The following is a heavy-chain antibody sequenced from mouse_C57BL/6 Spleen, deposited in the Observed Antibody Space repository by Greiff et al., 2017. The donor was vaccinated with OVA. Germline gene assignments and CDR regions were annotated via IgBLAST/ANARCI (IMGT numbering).Heavy chain of an antibody. CDR1: GFTFSDYY. V-gene: IGHV5-16*01. Sequence: EVQVVESEGGLVQPGSSMKLSCTASGFTFSDYYMAWVRQVPEKGLEWVANINYDGSSTYYLDSLKSRFIISRDNAKNILYLQMSSLKAEDTATYYCARLTGISWFAYWGQGTLVTVSA. CDR3: ARLTGISWFAY. D-gene: IGHD4-1*01. CDR2: INYDGSST. J-gene: IGHJ3*01.